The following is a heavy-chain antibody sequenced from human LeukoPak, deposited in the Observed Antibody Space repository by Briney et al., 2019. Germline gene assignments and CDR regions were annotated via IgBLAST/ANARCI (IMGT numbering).Heavy chain of an antibody. CDR1: GFTFSSYA. CDR2: ISGSGGST. CDR3: AKGPKGAYGDFFDY. V-gene: IGHV3-23*01. Sequence: GGSLGLSCAASGFTFSSYAMSWVRQAPGKGLEXXXXISGSGGSTYYADSVKGRFTISRDNSKNTLYLQMNSLRAEDTAVYYCAKGPKGAYGDFFDYWGQGTLVTVSS. D-gene: IGHD4-17*01. J-gene: IGHJ4*02.